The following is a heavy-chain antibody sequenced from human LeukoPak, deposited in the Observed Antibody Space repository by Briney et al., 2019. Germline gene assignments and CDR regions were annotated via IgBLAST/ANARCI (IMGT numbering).Heavy chain of an antibody. CDR2: IWHDGNTK. J-gene: IGHJ6*03. CDR1: GFTFNTYG. Sequence: GGSLRLSCAASGFTFNTYGMHWVRQTPGKGLEWVAVIWHDGNTKDYAESVNGRFIISRDTSKNTVFLQMNSLRAEDTAVYYCAKSYYDSWSGYADYYYMDVWGKGATVTVSS. V-gene: IGHV3-33*06. D-gene: IGHD3-3*01. CDR3: AKSYYDSWSGYADYYYMDV.